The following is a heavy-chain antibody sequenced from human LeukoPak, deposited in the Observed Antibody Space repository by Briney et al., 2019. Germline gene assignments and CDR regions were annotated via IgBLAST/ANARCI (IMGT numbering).Heavy chain of an antibody. J-gene: IGHJ5*02. CDR3: ARDATPGWFVP. V-gene: IGHV3-74*01. D-gene: IGHD1-14*01. CDR2: IKSDGSST. CDR1: GFTFSRYW. Sequence: GGSLRLSCAASGFTFSRYWMHWVRQAPGKGLVWVSRIKSDGSSTRYADSVKGRFTISRDNAKNTLYLQMNSLRAEDTAVYYCARDATPGWFVPWGQGTLVTVSS.